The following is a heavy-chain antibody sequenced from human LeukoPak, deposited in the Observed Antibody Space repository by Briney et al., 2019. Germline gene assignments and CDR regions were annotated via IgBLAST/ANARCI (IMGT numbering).Heavy chain of an antibody. CDR3: ARVWDYYYVMDV. CDR1: GFTFSSYG. V-gene: IGHV3-53*04. Sequence: GGSLRLSCAASGFTFSSYGLHWVRQAPGKGLEWVSVIYSGGSTYYADSVKGRFTISRHNSKNTLYLQMNSLRAEDTAVYYCARVWDYYYVMDVWGQGSTVTVSS. D-gene: IGHD1-26*01. J-gene: IGHJ6*02. CDR2: IYSGGST.